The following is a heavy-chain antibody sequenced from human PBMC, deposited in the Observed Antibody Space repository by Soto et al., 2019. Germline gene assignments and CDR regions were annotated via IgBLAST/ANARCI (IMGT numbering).Heavy chain of an antibody. Sequence: SETLSLRYTVSGGSISKHYWRWIRQPPGKGLEWIGYIYYSGSTNYNPSLKSRVTISVDTSKTQFSLKLSSVTAADTAVYYCARGGMYYYDSSGYHLDYWGQGTLVTVSS. D-gene: IGHD3-22*01. V-gene: IGHV4-59*11. CDR3: ARGGMYYYDSSGYHLDY. J-gene: IGHJ4*02. CDR1: GGSISKHY. CDR2: IYYSGST.